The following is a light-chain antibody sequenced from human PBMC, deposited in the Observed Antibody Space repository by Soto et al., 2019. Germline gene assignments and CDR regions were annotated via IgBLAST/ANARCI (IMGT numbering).Light chain of an antibody. V-gene: IGLV2-14*01. CDR1: SSDVGAYNY. Sequence: QSALTQPASVSGSPGQSITIACTGTSSDVGAYNYVSWYQQHPGKVPKVLIYDVSDRPSGVSYRFSGSKSGNTASLTISGLQAEDEADYYCSSFAASTTVVFGTGTKLTVL. CDR3: SSFAASTTVV. CDR2: DVS. J-gene: IGLJ1*01.